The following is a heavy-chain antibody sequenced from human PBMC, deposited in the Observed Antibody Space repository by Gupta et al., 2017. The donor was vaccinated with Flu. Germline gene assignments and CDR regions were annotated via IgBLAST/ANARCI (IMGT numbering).Heavy chain of an antibody. V-gene: IGHV3-30-3*01. J-gene: IGHJ5*02. D-gene: IGHD2-2*01. CDR1: YA. CDR2: ISYDGSNK. Sequence: YAMRWVRQAPGKGLEWVAVISYDGSNKYYADSVKGRFTISRDNSKNTLYLQMNSLRAEDTAVYYCARSPGDVPRVHWFDPWGQGTQVTVSS. CDR3: ARSPGDVPRVHWFDP.